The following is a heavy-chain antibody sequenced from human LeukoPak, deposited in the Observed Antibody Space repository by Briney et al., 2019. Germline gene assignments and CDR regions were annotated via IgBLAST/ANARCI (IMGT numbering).Heavy chain of an antibody. D-gene: IGHD3-22*01. CDR3: ARSYYSDSSGYYYLVY. CDR2: IYYSGST. Sequence: SETLSLTCTVSGGSISSYYWNWIRQPPGKGLEWIGHIYYSGSTNYNPSLKSRVTISVDTSKNQFSLNLSSVTAADTAVYYCARSYYSDSSGYYYLVYWGQGTLVTVSS. V-gene: IGHV4-59*01. J-gene: IGHJ4*02. CDR1: GGSISSYY.